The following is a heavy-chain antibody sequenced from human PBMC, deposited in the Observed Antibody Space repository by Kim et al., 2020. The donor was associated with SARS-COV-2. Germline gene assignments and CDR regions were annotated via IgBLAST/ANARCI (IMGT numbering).Heavy chain of an antibody. CDR2: ISGSGGST. Sequence: GGSLRLSCAASGFTFSSYAMSWVRQAPGKGLEWVSAISGSGGSTYYADSVKGRFTISRDNSKNTLYLQMNSLRAEDTAVDYCAKVPQSYSNSESSPWGQGTLVTVSS. D-gene: IGHD4-4*01. V-gene: IGHV3-23*01. CDR3: AKVPQSYSNSESSP. J-gene: IGHJ5*02. CDR1: GFTFSSYA.